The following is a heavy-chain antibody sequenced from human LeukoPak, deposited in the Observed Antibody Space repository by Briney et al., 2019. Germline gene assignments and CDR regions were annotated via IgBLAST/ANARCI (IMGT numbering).Heavy chain of an antibody. V-gene: IGHV3-23*01. Sequence: GGSLRLSCVASGFTFSSYAKSWVRQAPGKGLEWVSAISGSGVTTHYAGSVKGRFSISRDNSKNTLYLQMNSLRAEDTALYYCAKKVVVGATSPYSDFQDWGQGTLVTVSS. CDR3: AKKVVVGATSPYSDFQD. CDR2: ISGSGVTT. CDR1: GFTFSSYA. J-gene: IGHJ1*01. D-gene: IGHD1-26*01.